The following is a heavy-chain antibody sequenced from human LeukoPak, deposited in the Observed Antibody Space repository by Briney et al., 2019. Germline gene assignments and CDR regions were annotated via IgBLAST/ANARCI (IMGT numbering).Heavy chain of an antibody. CDR3: ATSSGHYYDSSGWRAFDI. D-gene: IGHD3-22*01. Sequence: ASVKVSCKVSGYTLTELSMHWVRQAPGKGLEWMGGFDPEDGETIYAQKFQGRVTMTEDTSTDTAYMELSSLRSEDTAVYYCATSSGHYYDSSGWRAFDIWGQGTMVTVSS. CDR1: GYTLTELS. CDR2: FDPEDGET. V-gene: IGHV1-24*01. J-gene: IGHJ3*02.